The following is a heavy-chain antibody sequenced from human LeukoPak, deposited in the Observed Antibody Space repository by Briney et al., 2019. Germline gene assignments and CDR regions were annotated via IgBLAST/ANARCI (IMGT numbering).Heavy chain of an antibody. J-gene: IGHJ5*02. CDR2: TYYRSTWYN. Sequence: SQTLSLTCALSGDSVSSNSVSWDWIRQSPSRGLEWVVRTYYRSTWYNDYAVSVRGRITVNPDTSKNQFSLHLNSVTPEDTAVYYCARRLTQYDCFDPWGQGILVTVSS. CDR1: GDSVSSNSVS. V-gene: IGHV6-1*01. D-gene: IGHD2-2*01. CDR3: ARRLTQYDCFDP.